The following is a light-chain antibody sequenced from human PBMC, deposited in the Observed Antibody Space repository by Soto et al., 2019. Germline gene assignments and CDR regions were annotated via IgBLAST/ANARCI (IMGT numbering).Light chain of an antibody. J-gene: IGKJ1*01. CDR2: GAF. V-gene: IGKV3-20*01. CDR1: PSVSSNF. Sequence: EIVLTQSPGTLSLSPGEIATLSFSASPSVSSNFVAWYQQKPGQAPRLLISGAFNRATGVPDRFSGSGSGTDFTLTISRLEPEDFAVYYCQQYGSSGTFGQGTKVDIK. CDR3: QQYGSSGT.